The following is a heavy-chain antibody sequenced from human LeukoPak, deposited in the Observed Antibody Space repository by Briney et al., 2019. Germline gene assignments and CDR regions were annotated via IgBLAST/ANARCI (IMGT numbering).Heavy chain of an antibody. J-gene: IGHJ4*02. CDR2: IKQDGREK. CDR3: ARLTVTTSVCFDY. D-gene: IGHD4-17*01. Sequence: GGCLRLSCAASGFTLSSYWMSWVRQAPGKGLEWVANIKQDGREKYYVDSVRGRFTISRDNAKNSLYLQMNSLRAEDTAVYYCARLTVTTSVCFDYWGQGTLVTVSS. V-gene: IGHV3-7*01. CDR1: GFTLSSYW.